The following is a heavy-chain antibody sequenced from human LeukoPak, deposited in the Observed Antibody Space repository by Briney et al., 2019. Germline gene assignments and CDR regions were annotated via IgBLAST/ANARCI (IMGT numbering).Heavy chain of an antibody. CDR2: INPHSGGT. J-gene: IGHJ6*03. Sequence: ASVKVSCKASGYTFTGYYMHWVRQAPGQGLEWMGWINPHSGGTNYAQKFQGRVTMTRGTSISTAYMELTSLRSDDTAVYYCARGAGYSYGYYMDVWGKGTTVTVSS. V-gene: IGHV1-2*02. CDR1: GYTFTGYY. CDR3: ARGAGYSYGYYMDV. D-gene: IGHD5-18*01.